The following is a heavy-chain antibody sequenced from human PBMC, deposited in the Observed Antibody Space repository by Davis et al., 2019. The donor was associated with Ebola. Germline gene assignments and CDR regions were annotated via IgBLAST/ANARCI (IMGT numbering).Heavy chain of an antibody. CDR1: GGSISSSNW. CDR2: IYHSGST. Sequence: PSETLSLTCAVSGGSISSSNWWSWVRQPPGKGLEWIGEIYHSGSTNYNPSLKSRVTISVDKSKNQFSLKLSSVTAADTAVYYCARLYCSSTSCYTTAFDIWGQGTMVTVSS. D-gene: IGHD2-2*02. V-gene: IGHV4-4*02. J-gene: IGHJ3*02. CDR3: ARLYCSSTSCYTTAFDI.